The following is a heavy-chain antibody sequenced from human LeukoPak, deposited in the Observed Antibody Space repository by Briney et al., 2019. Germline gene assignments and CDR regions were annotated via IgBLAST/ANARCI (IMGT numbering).Heavy chain of an antibody. Sequence: ASVKVSCKASGYTFTGYYMHWVRQAPGQGLEWMGWINPNSGGTNYAQKFQGRVTMTRDASISTAYMELSRLRSDDTAVYYCAKDGTSYYYIYYWGQGTLVTVSS. CDR2: INPNSGGT. V-gene: IGHV1-2*02. D-gene: IGHD2/OR15-2a*01. CDR3: AKDGTSYYYIYY. CDR1: GYTFTGYY. J-gene: IGHJ4*02.